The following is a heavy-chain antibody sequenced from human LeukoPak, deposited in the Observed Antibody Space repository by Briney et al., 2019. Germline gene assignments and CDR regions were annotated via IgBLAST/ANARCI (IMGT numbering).Heavy chain of an antibody. CDR1: GYTLTELS. CDR2: FDPEDGET. D-gene: IGHD6-13*01. CDR3: ATAPGYSSSLTFDY. J-gene: IGHJ4*02. V-gene: IGHV1-24*01. Sequence: ASVKVSCKVSGYTLTELSMHWVRQAPGKGLEWMGGFDPEDGETIYAQKFQGRVTMTEDTSTDTAYMELCSLRSEDTAVYYCATAPGYSSSLTFDYWGQGTLVTVSS.